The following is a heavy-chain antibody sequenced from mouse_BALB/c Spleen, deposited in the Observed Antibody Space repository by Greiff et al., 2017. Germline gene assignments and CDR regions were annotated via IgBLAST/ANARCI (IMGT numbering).Heavy chain of an antibody. CDR3: AREGYYGTDY. Sequence: QVQLKQSGAELARPGASVKLSCKASGYTFTSYWMQWVKQRPGQGLEWIGAIYPGDGDTRYTQKFKGKATLTADKSSSTAYMQLSSLASEDSAVYYCAREGYYGTDYWGQGTTLTVSS. CDR1: GYTFTSYW. D-gene: IGHD1-1*01. J-gene: IGHJ2*01. V-gene: IGHV1-87*01. CDR2: IYPGDGDT.